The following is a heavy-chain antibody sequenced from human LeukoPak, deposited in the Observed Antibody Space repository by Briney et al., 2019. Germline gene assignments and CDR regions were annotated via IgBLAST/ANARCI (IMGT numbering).Heavy chain of an antibody. D-gene: IGHD3-10*01. Sequence: GASVKVSFTASGGTFSSYAISWVRQAAGQGREWMGGIIPIFGTANYAQKFQGRVTITADESTSTAYMELSSLRSEETAVYYCARSNFSMVRGGHYYYYGMDVWGQGTTVTVSS. CDR1: GGTFSSYA. V-gene: IGHV1-69*13. J-gene: IGHJ6*02. CDR2: IIPIFGTA. CDR3: ARSNFSMVRGGHYYYYGMDV.